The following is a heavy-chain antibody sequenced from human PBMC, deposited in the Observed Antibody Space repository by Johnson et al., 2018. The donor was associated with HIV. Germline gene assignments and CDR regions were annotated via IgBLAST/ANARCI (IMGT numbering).Heavy chain of an antibody. Sequence: EKLVESGGGVVQPGGSLTLSCAASGFTFSNYGMHWVRQAPGKGLEWVAFIRFDGSNKYYTDSVKGRFTISRDNSKNTLYLQMNSLSAEDPAVYYCAREPGIAVAGTDAFDIWGQGTMVTVSS. D-gene: IGHD6-19*01. CDR1: GFTFSNYG. J-gene: IGHJ3*02. CDR3: AREPGIAVAGTDAFDI. V-gene: IGHV3-30*02. CDR2: IRFDGSNK.